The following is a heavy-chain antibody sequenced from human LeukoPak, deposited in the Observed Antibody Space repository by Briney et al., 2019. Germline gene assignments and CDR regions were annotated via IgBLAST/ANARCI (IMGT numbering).Heavy chain of an antibody. D-gene: IGHD6-13*01. CDR1: GGSISSYY. J-gene: IGHJ4*02. CDR2: IYYSGST. Sequence: PSETLSLTCTVSGGSISSYYWSWIRQPPGKGLEWIGYIYYSGSTSYNPSLKSRVTISVDTSKNQFSLKLRSVTAADTAVYYCAIYSQWDSSSWRFDYWGQGTLVTVSS. V-gene: IGHV4-59*01. CDR3: AIYSQWDSSSWRFDY.